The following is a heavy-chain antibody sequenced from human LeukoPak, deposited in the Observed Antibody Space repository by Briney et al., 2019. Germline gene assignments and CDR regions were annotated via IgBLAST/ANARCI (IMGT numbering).Heavy chain of an antibody. D-gene: IGHD6-19*01. J-gene: IGHJ5*02. CDR1: GDPVSRGSYY. CDR2: VYHTGST. Sequence: PSETLSLTCTVSGDPVSRGSYYWSWIRQPPGKELEWIGYVYHTGSTNYNPSLKSRVTISVDTSKNEFSVKMTSVTAADTAVYYCARGFASGWYSRYDPWGQGTLVTVSS. V-gene: IGHV4-61*01. CDR3: ARGFASGWYSRYDP.